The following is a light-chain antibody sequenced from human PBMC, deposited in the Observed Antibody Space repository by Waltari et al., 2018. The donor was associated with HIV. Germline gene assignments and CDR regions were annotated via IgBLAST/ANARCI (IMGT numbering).Light chain of an antibody. CDR3: AAWDDSLNGYL. CDR2: SNN. J-gene: IGLJ1*01. Sequence: QSVLTQPPSASGTPGQTVAISCYASSSTIGSTTVTWYQQPPGTAPKLLIYSNNQRPSGVPDRFSGSKSGTSASLAISGLQSEDEADYYCAAWDDSLNGYLFGTGTKVTVL. CDR1: SSTIGSTT. V-gene: IGLV1-44*01.